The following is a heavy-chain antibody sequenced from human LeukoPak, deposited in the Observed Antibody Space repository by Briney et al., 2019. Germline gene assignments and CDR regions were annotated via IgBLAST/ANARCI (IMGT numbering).Heavy chain of an antibody. Sequence: GGSLRLSCAASGFTLSTYGMNWVRQAPGKGLEWVSTISRNGDITYYADSVKGRFTISRDNSKNTLYLQMNSLRAEDTAIYSCATGSTAVAGTKYWGQGILVTVSS. V-gene: IGHV3-23*01. D-gene: IGHD6-19*01. J-gene: IGHJ4*02. CDR3: ATGSTAVAGTKY. CDR2: ISRNGDIT. CDR1: GFTLSTYG.